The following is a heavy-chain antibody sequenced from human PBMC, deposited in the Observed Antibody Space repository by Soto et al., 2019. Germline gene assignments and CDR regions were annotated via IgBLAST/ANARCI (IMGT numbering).Heavy chain of an antibody. CDR3: ARGWRIAAAGTANWFDP. V-gene: IGHV4-59*01. D-gene: IGHD6-13*01. CDR2: IYYSGST. J-gene: IGHJ5*02. CDR1: GGSISSYY. Sequence: SETLSLTCTVSGGSISSYYWSWIRQPPGKGLEWIGYIYYSGSTNYNPSLKSRVTISVDTSKNQFSLKLSSVTAADTAVYYCARGWRIAAAGTANWFDPWGQGTLVTVSS.